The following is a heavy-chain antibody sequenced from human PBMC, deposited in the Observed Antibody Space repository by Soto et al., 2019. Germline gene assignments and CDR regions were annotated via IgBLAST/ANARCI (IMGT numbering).Heavy chain of an antibody. CDR2: ISYSGNT. V-gene: IGHV4-39*01. CDR1: GGSVSSSSYY. CDR3: ARRGARIEADGISTGFDT. D-gene: IGHD6-13*01. Sequence: QLQLQESGPGLVKPSETLSLTCSVSGGSVSSSSYYWGWIRQPPGKGLEWIGSISYSGNTYYSPSLKSRVNLSVDTSKNQFSVELSSVTATDRAVYFCARRGARIEADGISTGFDTWGQGTLVTVSS. J-gene: IGHJ5*02.